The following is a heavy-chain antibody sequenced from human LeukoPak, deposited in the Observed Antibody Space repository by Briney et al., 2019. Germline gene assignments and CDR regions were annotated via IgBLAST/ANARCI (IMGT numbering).Heavy chain of an antibody. CDR2: IYYSGST. D-gene: IGHD4-17*01. CDR3: ARERNDYGDYGIDY. Sequence: SETLSLTCTVSGGSISSSSYYWGWIRQPPGKGLEWIGSIYYSGSTYYNPSLKSRVTISVDTSKNQFSLKLSSVTAADTAVYYCARERNDYGDYGIDYWGQGTLVTVSS. J-gene: IGHJ4*02. CDR1: GGSISSSSYY. V-gene: IGHV4-39*07.